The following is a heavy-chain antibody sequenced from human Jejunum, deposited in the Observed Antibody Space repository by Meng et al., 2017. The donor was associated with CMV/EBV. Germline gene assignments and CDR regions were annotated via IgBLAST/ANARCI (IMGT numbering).Heavy chain of an antibody. CDR1: GFTFSNFA. CDR3: AKCRNGDNEPTDFDY. CDR2: ITGSGGST. V-gene: IGHV3-23*01. J-gene: IGHJ4*02. D-gene: IGHD4-17*01. Sequence: GFTFSNFAMSWVRQAPGKGLEWVFAITGSGGSTYYADSVKGRFTISRDNSKNTLYLQMNSLRAEDTAVYYCAKCRNGDNEPTDFDYWGQGTLVTVSS.